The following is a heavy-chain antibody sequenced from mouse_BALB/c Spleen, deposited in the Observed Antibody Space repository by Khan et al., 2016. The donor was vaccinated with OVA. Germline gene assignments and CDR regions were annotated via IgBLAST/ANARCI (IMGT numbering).Heavy chain of an antibody. J-gene: IGHJ2*01. V-gene: IGHV3-1*02. CDR2: IHYSGRT. D-gene: IGHD1-2*01. Sequence: EVQLQESGPDLVKPSQSLSLTCTVTGYSITSGYSWHWIRQFPGNKLEWMGYIHYSGRTNYNPSLKSRISITRDTSKNQFFLQLNSMTTEDAATVYCARSGSITTATSFYFDYWGQGTTLTVSS. CDR1: GYSITSGYS. CDR3: ARSGSITTATSFYFDY.